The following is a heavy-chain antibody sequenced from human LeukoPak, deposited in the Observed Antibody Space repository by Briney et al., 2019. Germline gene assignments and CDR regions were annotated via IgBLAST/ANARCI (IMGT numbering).Heavy chain of an antibody. CDR2: ISAYNGNT. V-gene: IGHV1-18*01. D-gene: IGHD4-11*01. CDR3: ARVKHDYSNWGDYYYYYMDV. CDR1: GYTFTSYG. Sequence: ASVKVSCKASGYTFTSYGISWVRQAPGRGLEWMGWISAYNGNTNYAQKLQGRVTMTTDTSTSTAYMELRSLRSDDTAVYYCARVKHDYSNWGDYYYYYMDVWGKGTTVTVSS. J-gene: IGHJ6*03.